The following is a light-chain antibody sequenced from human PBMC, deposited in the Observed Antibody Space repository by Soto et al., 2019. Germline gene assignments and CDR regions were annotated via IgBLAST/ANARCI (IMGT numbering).Light chain of an antibody. J-gene: IGLJ1*01. CDR3: CSYAGTYTRV. CDR2: DVN. V-gene: IGLV2-11*01. Sequence: QSVLTQPRSVSGSPGQSVTISCTRTSSDVANYNYVSWYQQHPGKAPKLMIYDVNTRPSGVPYRFSGSKSGNTASLTISGLQAEDEADYYCCSYAGTYTRVFGTGTKVTVL. CDR1: SSDVANYNY.